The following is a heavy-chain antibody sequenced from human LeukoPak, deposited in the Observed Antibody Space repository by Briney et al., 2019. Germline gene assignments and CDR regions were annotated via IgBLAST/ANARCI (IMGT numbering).Heavy chain of an antibody. Sequence: GGSLRLSCAGSGFTFSTYWMTWVRQAPGKGLEWVSYISSGSRVISYADSVKGRFTISRDNAKNSLYLQMNRLRDEDTAVYFCARDEGKWFDPWGQGTLVTVSS. CDR1: GFTFSTYW. V-gene: IGHV3-48*02. CDR2: ISSGSRVI. CDR3: ARDEGKWFDP. J-gene: IGHJ5*02.